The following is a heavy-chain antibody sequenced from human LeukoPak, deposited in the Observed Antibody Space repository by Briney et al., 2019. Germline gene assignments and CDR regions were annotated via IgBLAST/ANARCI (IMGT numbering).Heavy chain of an antibody. D-gene: IGHD5-18*01. CDR3: ARDLSGIAGYTYGRGIDY. J-gene: IGHJ4*02. CDR1: GFTFSSYS. V-gene: IGHV3-66*01. CDR2: YSGGST. Sequence: GGSLRLSCAASGFTFSSYSMSWVRQAPGKGLEWVSFYSGGSTHYSDSVKGRFTISRDNSKNTLYLQMNSLRAEDTAVYYCARDLSGIAGYTYGRGIDYWGQGTLVTVSS.